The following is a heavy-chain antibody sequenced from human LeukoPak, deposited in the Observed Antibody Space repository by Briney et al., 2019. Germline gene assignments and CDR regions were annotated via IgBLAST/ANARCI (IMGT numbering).Heavy chain of an antibody. CDR1: GGSISSYC. CDR3: ARERGEELLWFVSQQQYYMDV. Sequence: SETLSLTCTVSGGSISSYCWSWIRQPAGKGLGWIGRIYTSGSTNYNPSLKSRVTMSVDTSKNQFSLKLSSVTAADTAVYYCARERGEELLWFVSQQQYYMDVWGKGTTVTISS. V-gene: IGHV4-4*07. J-gene: IGHJ6*03. D-gene: IGHD3-10*01. CDR2: IYTSGST.